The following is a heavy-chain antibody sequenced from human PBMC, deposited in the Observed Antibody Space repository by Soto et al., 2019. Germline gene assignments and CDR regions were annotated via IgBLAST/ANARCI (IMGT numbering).Heavy chain of an antibody. Sequence: QVQLQESGPGLVKPSGTLSLTCAVSSGSISSAHWWNWVRQPPGKGLEWIGEIYHSGSTNYNPSPKSRVTVYVDKSMNNFSLKLTSVNAAKKAVYYCATNSYYSLGVWGQGTTVTVSS. J-gene: IGHJ6*02. CDR2: IYHSGST. CDR3: ATNSYYSLGV. V-gene: IGHV4-4*02. CDR1: SGSISSAHW.